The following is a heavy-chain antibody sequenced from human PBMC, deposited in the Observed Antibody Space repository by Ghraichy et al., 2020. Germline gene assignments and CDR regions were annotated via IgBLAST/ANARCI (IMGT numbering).Heavy chain of an antibody. J-gene: IGHJ4*02. Sequence: ASVKVSCRTSGYTFDVYYLHWVRQAPGQSLEWMGWISPYSGATGFAPKFQDRVTMTRDSSMSTACMTLNRLRSDDTAVYYCARLGSNNLSYFDYWGQGTLVTVSS. D-gene: IGHD3-10*01. CDR1: GYTFDVYY. CDR2: ISPYSGAT. V-gene: IGHV1-2*02. CDR3: ARLGSNNLSYFDY.